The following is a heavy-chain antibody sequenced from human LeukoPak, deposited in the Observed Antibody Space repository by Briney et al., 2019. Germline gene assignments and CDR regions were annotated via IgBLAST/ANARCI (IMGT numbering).Heavy chain of an antibody. V-gene: IGHV4-59*12. CDR2: IYYSGTT. CDR1: GGSISSYY. CDR3: ARDRDSSTWYSYFDY. Sequence: PSETLSLTCTVSGGSISSYYWSWMRQPPGKGLEWIGYIYYSGTTNYNPSLKSRVTISVDTSKNQFSLKLSSVTAADTAVYYCARDRDSSTWYSYFDYWGLGSRVIVSS. J-gene: IGHJ4*02. D-gene: IGHD6-13*01.